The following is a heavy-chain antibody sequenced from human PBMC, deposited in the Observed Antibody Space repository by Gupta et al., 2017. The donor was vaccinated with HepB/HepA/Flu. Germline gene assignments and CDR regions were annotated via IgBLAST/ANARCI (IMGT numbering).Heavy chain of an antibody. CDR3: ARGRVPTTKSGWLDP. CDR1: QDTFTSHY. V-gene: IGHV1-46*01. J-gene: IGHJ5*02. D-gene: IGHD1-26*01. CDR2: INPIGDGT. Sequence: QVQLVQSGPEVKPPGASVKISCKASQDTFTSHYIHWVRPAPGQGLEWLGVINPIGDGTNYAQKFRGRVTLTRDTSTSSFYMEFTSLRSEDTAVYYCARGRVPTTKSGWLDPWGQGTLVTVSS.